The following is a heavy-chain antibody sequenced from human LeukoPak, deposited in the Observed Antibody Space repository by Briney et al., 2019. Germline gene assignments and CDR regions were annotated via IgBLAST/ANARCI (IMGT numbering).Heavy chain of an antibody. J-gene: IGHJ4*02. V-gene: IGHV3-53*01. Sequence: GGSLRLSCTASGFSVSHNYMNWVRQAPGKGLEWVALIYSGGNTHYADSVKGRFTISRDDSKNTLYLQMSSLRVEDTAVYYCTRDTPGIAASVSGGWGQGTLVTVSS. CDR1: GFSVSHNY. CDR2: IYSGGNT. CDR3: TRDTPGIAASVSGG. D-gene: IGHD6-13*01.